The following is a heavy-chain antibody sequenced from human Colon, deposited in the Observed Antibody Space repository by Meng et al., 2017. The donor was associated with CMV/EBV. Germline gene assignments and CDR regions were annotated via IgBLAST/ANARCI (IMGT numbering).Heavy chain of an antibody. Sequence: AISGDSVSSNSASWHWIRQSPSRGLEWLGETNYRSKWNNDYAVSVKSRITINPDTSKNQFSLQLNSVTPEDTAVYYCVRNNWNDPPYWGQGTLVTVSS. CDR1: GDSVSSNSAS. D-gene: IGHD1-1*01. CDR3: VRNNWNDPPY. CDR2: TNYRSKWNN. J-gene: IGHJ4*02. V-gene: IGHV6-1*01.